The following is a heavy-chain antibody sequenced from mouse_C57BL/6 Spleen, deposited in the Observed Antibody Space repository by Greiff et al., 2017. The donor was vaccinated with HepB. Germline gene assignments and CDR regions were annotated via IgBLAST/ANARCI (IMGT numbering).Heavy chain of an antibody. V-gene: IGHV5-17*01. CDR3: ARLRGDYAMDY. J-gene: IGHJ4*01. CDR2: ISSGSSTI. Sequence: EVTLVESGGGLVKPGGSLKLSCAASGFTFSDYGMHWVRQAPEKGLEWVAYISSGSSTIYYADTVKGRFTISRDNAKNTLFLQMTSLRSEDTAMYYCARLRGDYAMDYWGQGTSVTVSS. CDR1: GFTFSDYG. D-gene: IGHD3-2*02.